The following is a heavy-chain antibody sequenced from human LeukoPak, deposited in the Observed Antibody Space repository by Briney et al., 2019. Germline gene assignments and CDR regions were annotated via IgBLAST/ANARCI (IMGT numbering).Heavy chain of an antibody. CDR1: GGSNSSYY. V-gene: IGHV4-59*01. J-gene: IGHJ5*02. D-gene: IGHD1-26*01. Sequence: SETLSLTCTVSGGSNSSYYWSWIRQPPGKGLEWIGYIYYSGSTNYNPSLKSRVTISVDTSKNQFSLKLSSVTAADTAVYYCARDLSHYGTTNRYNWFDPWGQGTLVTVSS. CDR2: IYYSGST. CDR3: ARDLSHYGTTNRYNWFDP.